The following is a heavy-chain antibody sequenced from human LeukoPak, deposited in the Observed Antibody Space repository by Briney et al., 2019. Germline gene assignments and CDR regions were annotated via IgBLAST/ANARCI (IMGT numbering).Heavy chain of an antibody. J-gene: IGHJ4*02. CDR2: ISYDGSNK. V-gene: IGHV3-30*04. D-gene: IGHD5-12*01. CDR3: ARASSGYDKLDY. CDR1: GFTFSSYA. Sequence: PGGSLRLSCAASGFTFSSYAMHWVRLAPGKGLEWVAVISYDGSNKYYADSVKGRFTISRDNSKNTLYLQMNSLRAEDTAVYYCARASSGYDKLDYWGQGTLVTVSS.